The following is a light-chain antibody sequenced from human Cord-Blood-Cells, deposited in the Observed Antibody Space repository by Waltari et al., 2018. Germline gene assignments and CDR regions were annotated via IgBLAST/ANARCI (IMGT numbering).Light chain of an antibody. Sequence: DIVMTQSPDSLAVSLGERATINCKSSNSVFYSSNNKNYLAWYQQKPGQPPKLLIYWASTRESGVPDRFSGSGSGTDFTLTISSLQAEDVAVYYCQQYYSTPYTFGQGTKLEIK. J-gene: IGKJ2*01. CDR1: NSVFYSSNNKNY. V-gene: IGKV4-1*01. CDR2: WAS. CDR3: QQYYSTPYT.